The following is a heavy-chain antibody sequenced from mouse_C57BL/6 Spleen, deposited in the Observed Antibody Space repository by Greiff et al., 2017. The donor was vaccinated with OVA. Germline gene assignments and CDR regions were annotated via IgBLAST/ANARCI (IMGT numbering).Heavy chain of an antibody. D-gene: IGHD3-2*02. CDR2: IYPGDGDT. Sequence: QVQLQQSGPELVKPGASVKISCKASGYAFSSSWLNWVKQRPGKGLEWIGRIYPGDGDTNYNGKFKGKATLTADKSSSTAYMQLSSLTSEDSAVYFCASPAQATSMDYWGQGTSVTVSS. CDR1: GYAFSSSW. J-gene: IGHJ4*01. CDR3: ASPAQATSMDY. V-gene: IGHV1-82*01.